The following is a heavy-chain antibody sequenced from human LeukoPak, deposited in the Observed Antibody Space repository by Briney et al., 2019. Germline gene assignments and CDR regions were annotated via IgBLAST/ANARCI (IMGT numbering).Heavy chain of an antibody. J-gene: IGHJ5*02. CDR1: GYTFSSYD. CDR2: MNPNSGNT. Sequence: ASVNVSCKASGYTFSSYDINRVRQATGHGLEWMGWMNPNSGNTGYAQKFQGRVTMTRNTSISTAYMELSSLRSEDTAVYYCARGPPAARPSYWFDPWGQGTLVTVSS. V-gene: IGHV1-8*01. CDR3: ARGPPAARPSYWFDP. D-gene: IGHD6-6*01.